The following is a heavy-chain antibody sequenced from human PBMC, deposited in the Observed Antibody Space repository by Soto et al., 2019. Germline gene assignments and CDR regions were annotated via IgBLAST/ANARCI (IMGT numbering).Heavy chain of an antibody. V-gene: IGHV3-30*18. CDR1: GFTFSSYG. J-gene: IGHJ4*02. D-gene: IGHD3-10*01. Sequence: GGSLRLSCAASGFTFSSYGMHWVRQAPGKGLEWVAVISYDGSNKYYADSVKGRFTISRDNSKNTLYLQMNSLRAEDTAVYYCAKELNSFEGSGSYWHYFDYWGQGTLVTVSS. CDR3: AKELNSFEGSGSYWHYFDY. CDR2: ISYDGSNK.